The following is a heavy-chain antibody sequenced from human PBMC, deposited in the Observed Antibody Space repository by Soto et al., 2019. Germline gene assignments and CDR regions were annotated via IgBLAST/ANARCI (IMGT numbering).Heavy chain of an antibody. CDR2: TYYRSKWYR. J-gene: IGHJ4*02. D-gene: IGHD3-16*01. CDR1: GDSVSSNSAA. CDR3: ARGHDGYVDN. V-gene: IGHV6-1*01. Sequence: SQTLSLTCAISGDSVSSNSAAWNWIRQSPSRGLEWLGRTYYRSKWYRGYAVSVKSRTTINPDTSKNQFSLQLNSVTPEDTAVYYCARGHDGYVDNWGQGTLVTVSS.